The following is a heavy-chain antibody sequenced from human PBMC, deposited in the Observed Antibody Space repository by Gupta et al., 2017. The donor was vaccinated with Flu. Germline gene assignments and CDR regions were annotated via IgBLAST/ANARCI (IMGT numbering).Heavy chain of an antibody. Sequence: GESGGALVQPGGSLRLSCAASGFTFSSFWMNWVRQAPGKGLEWVANINQDGSEKNYVDSVKGRFIISRDNARNSVYLQMNGLGAEDTAVYYCASPQDYYGMDIWGQGTTVVVSS. CDR3: ASPQDYYGMDI. CDR2: INQDGSEK. J-gene: IGHJ6*02. CDR1: GFTFSSFW. V-gene: IGHV3-7*01.